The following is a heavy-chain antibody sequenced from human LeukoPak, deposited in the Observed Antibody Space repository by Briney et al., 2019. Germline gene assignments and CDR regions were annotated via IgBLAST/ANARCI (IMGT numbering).Heavy chain of an antibody. V-gene: IGHV1-18*01. CDR3: AGVAGFFWNSDSFDY. CDR1: GYTFATSG. CDR2: ISAYNGQT. Sequence: ASVTVSCKASGYTFATSGITWVRQAPGQGLEWMGWISAYNGQTHYAQKVQGRVTMTTDTSTTTAYMELRSLGSDDTAVYYCAGVAGFFWNSDSFDYWGQGTQVTVSS. J-gene: IGHJ4*02. D-gene: IGHD1-7*01.